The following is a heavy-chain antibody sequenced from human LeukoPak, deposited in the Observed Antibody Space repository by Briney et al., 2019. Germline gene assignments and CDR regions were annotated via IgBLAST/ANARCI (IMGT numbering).Heavy chain of an antibody. Sequence: SETPSLTCAVYGGSFSGYYWSWIRQPPGKGLEWIGEINHSGDTNFNPSLESRVTISVDTSKNQFSLNLSSMTAADTAVYYCARSRLHPIVFDYWGQGALVIASS. CDR3: ARSRLHPIVFDY. D-gene: IGHD5-24*01. V-gene: IGHV4-34*01. CDR1: GGSFSGYY. J-gene: IGHJ4*02. CDR2: INHSGDT.